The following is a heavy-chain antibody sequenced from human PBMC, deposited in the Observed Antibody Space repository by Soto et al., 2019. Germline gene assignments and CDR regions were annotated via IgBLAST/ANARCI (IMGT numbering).Heavy chain of an antibody. CDR2: LIPLFGTT. J-gene: IGHJ4*02. D-gene: IGHD7-27*01. CDR3: ARGPNWGYRFDS. Sequence: ASVKVSCKASGGTFSGHAISWVRQAPGQGPEWMGGLIPLFGTTQHAQRFQGRLTITADKSTTTAYMELTSLRFEDTAIYYCARGPNWGYRFDSWGQGTLVTVSS. CDR1: GGTFSGHA. V-gene: IGHV1-69*06.